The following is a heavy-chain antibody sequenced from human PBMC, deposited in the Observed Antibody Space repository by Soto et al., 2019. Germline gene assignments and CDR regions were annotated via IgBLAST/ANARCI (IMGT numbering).Heavy chain of an antibody. CDR1: GGSISSSSYY. Sequence: SETLSLTCTVSGGSISSSSYYWGWIRQPPGKGLEWIGSIYYSGSTYYNPSLKSRVTISVDTSKNQFSLKLSSVTAADTAVYYCARQSDYLNWFDPWGQGTLVTVSS. CDR2: IYYSGST. D-gene: IGHD4-17*01. CDR3: ARQSDYLNWFDP. V-gene: IGHV4-39*01. J-gene: IGHJ5*02.